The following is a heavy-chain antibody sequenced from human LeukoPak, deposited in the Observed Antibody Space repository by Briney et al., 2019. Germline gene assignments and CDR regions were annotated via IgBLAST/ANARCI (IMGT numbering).Heavy chain of an antibody. CDR1: GGSINYY. D-gene: IGHD2-15*01. CDR3: ASGGSGGSCWDY. V-gene: IGHV4-59*01. Sequence: SETLSLTCTVSGGSINYYWSWIRQSPGKGLEWIGYITSSGYTNYNPSLRSRVTISLDTSKMQFSLRPSSVTAADTAVYYCASGGSGGSCWDYWGQGTLVTVSS. CDR2: ITSSGYT. J-gene: IGHJ4*02.